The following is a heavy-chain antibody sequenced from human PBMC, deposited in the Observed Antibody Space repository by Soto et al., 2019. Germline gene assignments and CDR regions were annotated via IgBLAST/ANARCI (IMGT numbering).Heavy chain of an antibody. V-gene: IGHV1-69*01. CDR3: ATGGHNDGYNFYPGMDV. J-gene: IGHJ6*02. Sequence: QVQVVQSGAEVKKPGSSVKVSCKVSGGIFTNNAISWVRQAPGQGLEWLGGVIPLFDTAYYAQIFRGRLRLSADGATTTAYMELSGLTSADPAVYFCATGGHNDGYNFYPGMDVWGQGTTVTVS. CDR2: VIPLFDTA. D-gene: IGHD3-16*01. CDR1: GGIFTNNA.